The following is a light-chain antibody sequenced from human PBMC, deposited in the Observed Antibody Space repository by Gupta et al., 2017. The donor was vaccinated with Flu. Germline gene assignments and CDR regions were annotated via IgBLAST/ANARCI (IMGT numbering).Light chain of an antibody. CDR1: SSNIGAGYD. CDR2: DDT. J-gene: IGLJ3*02. CDR3: QSYDSNLRGRV. Sequence: QSVLTQPPSVSGAPGQGITISCSGGSSNIGAGYDVTWYKPVPGAAPQLLIYDDTNRPSGVPDRFSGSKSGATASLAITGLQADDEADYYCQSYDSNLRGRVFGGGTKLTVL. V-gene: IGLV1-40*01.